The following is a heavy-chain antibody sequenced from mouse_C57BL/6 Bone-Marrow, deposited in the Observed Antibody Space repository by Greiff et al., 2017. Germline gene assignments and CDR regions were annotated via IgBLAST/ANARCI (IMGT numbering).Heavy chain of an antibody. CDR2: IDPENGDT. Sequence: EVQLVESGAELVRPGASVKLSCTASGFNIKDDYMHWVKQRPEQGLEWIGWIDPENGDTEDASKFQGKATITADTSSNTAYLQLSSLTSEDTAVYYCTTYYSNYWYFDVWCTGTTVTVSS. D-gene: IGHD2-5*01. CDR1: GFNIKDDY. V-gene: IGHV14-4*01. CDR3: TTYYSNYWYFDV. J-gene: IGHJ1*03.